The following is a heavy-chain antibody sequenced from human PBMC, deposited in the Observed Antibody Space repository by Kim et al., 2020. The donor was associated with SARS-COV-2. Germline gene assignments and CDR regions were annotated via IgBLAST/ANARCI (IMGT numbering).Heavy chain of an antibody. CDR1: GGTFSSYA. J-gene: IGHJ6*02. CDR2: IIPIFGTA. V-gene: IGHV1-69*13. Sequence: SVKVSCKASGGTFSSYAISWVRQAPGQGLEWMGGIIPIFGTANYAQKFQGRVTITADESTSTAYMELSSLRSEDTAVYYCASWSVGIAVATVYYYYGMDVWGQGPTVPVSS. D-gene: IGHD6-19*01. CDR3: ASWSVGIAVATVYYYYGMDV.